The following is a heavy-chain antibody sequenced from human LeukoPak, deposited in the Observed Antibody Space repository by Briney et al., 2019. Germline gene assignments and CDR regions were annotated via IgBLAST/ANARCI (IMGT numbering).Heavy chain of an antibody. Sequence: ASVKVSCKPSGYDFSIYTLNWVRQVPGQGPEWMRWMNTNTGKATYAQDFRGRFVFSFDSSVSTAYLEITSLQAADTAVYYCAREEGGLDVWGQGTTVIVSS. J-gene: IGHJ6*02. CDR1: GYDFSIYT. CDR2: MNTNTGKA. V-gene: IGHV7-4-1*02. CDR3: AREEGGLDV.